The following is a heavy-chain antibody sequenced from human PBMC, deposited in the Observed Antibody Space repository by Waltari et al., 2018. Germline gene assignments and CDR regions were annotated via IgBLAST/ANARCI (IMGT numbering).Heavy chain of an antibody. CDR1: GLTFSDNS. J-gene: IGHJ4*02. CDR3: RLLLVGATEEGYFDS. D-gene: IGHD1-26*01. V-gene: IGHV3-48*04. CDR2: ISSSGDTT. Sequence: EVQLVESGGDLVQPGGSLRLSCAASGLTFSDNSMQWVRQAPGKGPEWIAYISSSGDTTFYADSVRGRFTISRDNAKSLVYLQMSSLRAEDTAVYYCRLLLVGATEEGYFDSWGQGTLVTVSS.